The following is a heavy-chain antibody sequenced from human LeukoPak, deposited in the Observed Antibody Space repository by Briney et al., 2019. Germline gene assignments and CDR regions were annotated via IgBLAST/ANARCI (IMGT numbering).Heavy chain of an antibody. J-gene: IGHJ4*02. CDR3: VRDYVWWTADRDH. Sequence: PGGSLRLSCVASGFTFSNYWMSWFRQTPRKELEWLGNINEDGSEKYYLDSLKGRFTISRDNTHSSVFLQMNNLRAEDTAMYYCVRDYVWWTADRDHWGQGTRVIVSS. D-gene: IGHD3-16*01. V-gene: IGHV3-7*01. CDR2: INEDGSEK. CDR1: GFTFSNYW.